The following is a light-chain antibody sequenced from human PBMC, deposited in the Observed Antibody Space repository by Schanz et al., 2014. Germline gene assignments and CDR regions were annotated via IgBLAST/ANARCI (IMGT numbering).Light chain of an antibody. CDR2: GAS. CDR1: QSVSSNY. Sequence: EIVLTQSPGTLSLSPGERATLSCGASQSVSSNYLAWYQQRPGQAPRLLIYGASSRATGIPDRFSGSGSGTEFTLTISSLQSEDFAVYYCQQCISWPWTFGQGTKVETK. J-gene: IGKJ1*01. CDR3: QQCISWPWT. V-gene: IGKV3D-20*02.